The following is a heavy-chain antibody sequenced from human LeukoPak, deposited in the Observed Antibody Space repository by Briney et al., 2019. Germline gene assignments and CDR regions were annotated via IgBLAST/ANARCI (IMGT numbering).Heavy chain of an antibody. Sequence: PGGSLRLSCAASGFTVSSNYMTWVRQAPGKGLEWVSAISGSGGSTYYADSVKGRFTISRDNSKNTLYLQMNRLRAEDTAVYYCAKGGIMITFGGVIVQHFDYWGQGTLVTVSS. J-gene: IGHJ4*02. CDR2: ISGSGGST. CDR1: GFTVSSNY. V-gene: IGHV3-23*01. D-gene: IGHD3-16*02. CDR3: AKGGIMITFGGVIVQHFDY.